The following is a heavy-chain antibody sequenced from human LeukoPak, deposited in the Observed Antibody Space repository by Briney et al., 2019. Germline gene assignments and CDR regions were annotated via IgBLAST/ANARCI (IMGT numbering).Heavy chain of an antibody. CDR1: GGSFSGYY. Sequence: PSETLSLTCAVYGGSFSGYYWSWIRQPPGKGLEWIGEINHSGSTNYNPSLKRRVTISVDTSKNQFSLKLSSVTAAEKAVYYCARGLYSRSWYPINWFDPRGQGTLVTVSS. D-gene: IGHD6-13*01. V-gene: IGHV4-34*01. CDR2: INHSGST. CDR3: ARGLYSRSWYPINWFDP. J-gene: IGHJ5*02.